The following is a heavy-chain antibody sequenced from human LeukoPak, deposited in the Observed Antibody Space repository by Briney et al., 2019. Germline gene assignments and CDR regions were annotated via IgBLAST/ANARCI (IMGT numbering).Heavy chain of an antibody. J-gene: IGHJ4*02. Sequence: SVKVSCKASGGTFSSYAISWVRQAPGQGLEWMGGIIPIFGTANYAQKFQGRVTITADESTSTAYMELSSLRSEDTAVYYCARARGRDYGDYEGGDWGQGTLVTVSS. V-gene: IGHV1-69*13. CDR3: ARARGRDYGDYEGGD. CDR1: GGTFSSYA. D-gene: IGHD4-17*01. CDR2: IIPIFGTA.